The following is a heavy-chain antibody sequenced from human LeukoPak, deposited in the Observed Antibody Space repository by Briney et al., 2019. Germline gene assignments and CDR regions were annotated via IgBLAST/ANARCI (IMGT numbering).Heavy chain of an antibody. D-gene: IGHD2-15*01. Sequence: PSETLSLTCTVSGGSISRSSYYWGWIRQPPGKGLEWIGSIYYSGSTYYNPSLKSRVTISVDTSKNQFSLKLSSVTAADTAVYYCARLDVEVGSGPFDYWGQGTLVTVSS. CDR3: ARLDVEVGSGPFDY. CDR2: IYYSGST. J-gene: IGHJ4*02. CDR1: GGSISRSSYY. V-gene: IGHV4-39*01.